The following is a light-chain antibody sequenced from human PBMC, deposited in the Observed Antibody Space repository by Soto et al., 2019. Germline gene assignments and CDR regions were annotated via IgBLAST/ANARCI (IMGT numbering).Light chain of an antibody. CDR3: SSYTRSSTYV. Sequence: QSVLTQPASVSGSPGQSITISCTGTSSDVGGYNYVSWYRQHPGRAPKLMIYDVSNRPSGVSNRFSGSKSGNTASLTISGLQVDDVAVHYCSSYTRSSTYVCGTGTKVTVL. V-gene: IGLV2-14*01. CDR2: DVS. J-gene: IGLJ1*01. CDR1: SSDVGGYNY.